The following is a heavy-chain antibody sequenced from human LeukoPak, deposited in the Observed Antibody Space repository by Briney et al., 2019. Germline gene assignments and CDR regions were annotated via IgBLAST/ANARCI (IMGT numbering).Heavy chain of an antibody. CDR2: INHSGST. Sequence: PSETLSLTCAVYGGSFSGYYWSWIRQPPGKGLEWIGEINHSGSTNYNPSLKSRVTISVDTSKNQFSLKLSSVTAADTAVYYCARSGGRSGVDPWGQGTLVTVSS. CDR1: GGSFSGYY. CDR3: ARSGGRSGVDP. J-gene: IGHJ5*02. V-gene: IGHV4-34*01. D-gene: IGHD3-16*01.